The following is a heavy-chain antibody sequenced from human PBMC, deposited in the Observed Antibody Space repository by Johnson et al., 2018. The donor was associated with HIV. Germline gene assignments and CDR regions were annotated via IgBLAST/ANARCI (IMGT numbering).Heavy chain of an antibody. V-gene: IGHV3-23*04. CDR2: INAGGDT. D-gene: IGHD3-16*01. Sequence: MLLVESGGGLVQPGGSLRLSCAASGFTFTSYTVSWVRQAPGKGLEWVSVINAGGDTYYADSVKGRFTISRDRSKNTVSLQMNSLRVEDTAVYYCAISIPRPGWGDAFDIWGQGTMVTVSS. CDR3: AISIPRPGWGDAFDI. CDR1: GFTFTSYT. J-gene: IGHJ3*02.